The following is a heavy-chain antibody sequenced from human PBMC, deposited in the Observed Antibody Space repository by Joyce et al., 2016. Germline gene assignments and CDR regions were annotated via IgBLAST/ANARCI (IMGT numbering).Heavy chain of an antibody. Sequence: QVQLVESGGGMVQPGRSLRLSCAASGFTFSNYAMHWVRQAPGKGLEWVAVISFDGSGKYYADSVKGRFTISRDNFKSTLYLQMNSLNTDDTAVYYCAREELPALCTDYWGQGTLVTVSS. CDR3: AREELPALCTDY. V-gene: IGHV3-30*04. D-gene: IGHD1-7*01. J-gene: IGHJ4*02. CDR2: ISFDGSGK. CDR1: GFTFSNYA.